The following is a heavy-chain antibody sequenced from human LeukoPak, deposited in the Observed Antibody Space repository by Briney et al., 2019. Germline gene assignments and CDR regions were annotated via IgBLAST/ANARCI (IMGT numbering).Heavy chain of an antibody. CDR2: IDPNSGGT. Sequence: ASVKVSCKASGGIFTSYTISWVRQAPGQGLEWMGWIDPNSGGTNYAQKFQGRVTMTRDTSISTAYMVLNRLRSDDTAVYSCAREYYYSSGNYYNRIDYWGQGTLVTVSS. D-gene: IGHD3-10*01. J-gene: IGHJ4*02. CDR1: GGIFTSYT. V-gene: IGHV1-2*02. CDR3: AREYYYSSGNYYNRIDY.